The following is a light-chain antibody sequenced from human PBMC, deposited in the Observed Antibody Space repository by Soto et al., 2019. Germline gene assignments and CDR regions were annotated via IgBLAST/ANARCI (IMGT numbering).Light chain of an antibody. J-gene: IGKJ1*01. CDR3: QQYNSYWT. CDR1: QSISSW. Sequence: DIQMTQSPSTLSAFVGDRVTITCRASQSISSWLAWYQQKPGKAPKLLIYKASSLESGVPSRFSGSGSGTEFNLTISSLQPDDFATYYCQQYNSYWTFGQGTKVEIK. V-gene: IGKV1-5*03. CDR2: KAS.